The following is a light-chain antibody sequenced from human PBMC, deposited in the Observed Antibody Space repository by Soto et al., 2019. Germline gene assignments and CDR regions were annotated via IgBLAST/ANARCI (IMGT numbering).Light chain of an antibody. CDR2: DDD. CDR1: IFDVGANF. J-gene: IGLJ2*01. Sequence: QSVLTQPPSVSAAPGKKVTISCSGTIFDVGANFVSWYQHFPGTAPKLLIYDDDRRPSGIPDRFSASKSGTSATLRIARVQPGDEADYYCASWDTDVNAVFGGGTKLTVL. V-gene: IGLV1-51*01. CDR3: ASWDTDVNAV.